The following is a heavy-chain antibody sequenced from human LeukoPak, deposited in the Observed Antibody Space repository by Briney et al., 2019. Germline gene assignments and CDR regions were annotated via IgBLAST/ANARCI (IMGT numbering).Heavy chain of an antibody. D-gene: IGHD3-3*01. CDR2: INPNSGGT. Sequence: RASVKVSCKASGYTFTGYYMHWVRQAPGQGLEWMGWINPNSGGTNYAQKFQGRVTMTRDTSISTAYMELSRLRSGDTAVYYCARADPDDFWSGYRPNGAFDIWGQGTMVTVSS. CDR1: GYTFTGYY. V-gene: IGHV1-2*02. CDR3: ARADPDDFWSGYRPNGAFDI. J-gene: IGHJ3*02.